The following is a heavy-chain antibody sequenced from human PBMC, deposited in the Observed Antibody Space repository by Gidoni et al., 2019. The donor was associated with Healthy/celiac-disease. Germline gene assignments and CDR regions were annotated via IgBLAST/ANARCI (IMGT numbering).Heavy chain of an antibody. J-gene: IGHJ5*02. Sequence: QGQLVQSGAEVKTPGSSVEVSCKASVHAFTLSAILWGRQAPGQRLVWMGGIIPIFGTANYAQKYKGRVTITADESTSTAYMELSSLRSEDKAVYYGARDGTGYCSSTSGPLSGWFDPWGQGTLVTVSS. CDR2: IIPIFGTA. CDR1: VHAFTLSA. CDR3: ARDGTGYCSSTSGPLSGWFDP. V-gene: IGHV1-69*01. D-gene: IGHD2-2*01.